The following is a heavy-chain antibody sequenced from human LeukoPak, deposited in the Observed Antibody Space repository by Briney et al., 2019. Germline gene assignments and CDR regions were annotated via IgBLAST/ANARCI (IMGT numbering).Heavy chain of an antibody. Sequence: GGSLRLSCAASGFTLSNYWMSWVRQAPGKGLEWVANIKQDGSEKYYVDSVKGRFTISRDNAKNSVYLQMNSLRAEDTAVYYCARGAIAVAGPRRAFDIWGQGTMVTVSS. V-gene: IGHV3-7*01. J-gene: IGHJ3*02. D-gene: IGHD6-19*01. CDR2: IKQDGSEK. CDR1: GFTLSNYW. CDR3: ARGAIAVAGPRRAFDI.